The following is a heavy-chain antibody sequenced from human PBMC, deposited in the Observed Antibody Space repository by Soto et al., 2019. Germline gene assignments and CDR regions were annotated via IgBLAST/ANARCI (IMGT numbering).Heavy chain of an antibody. V-gene: IGHV4-4*07. CDR2: IYSSGST. CDR1: GTSIINHY. D-gene: IGHD5-12*01. CDR3: ARDSGSWSGYDFFDF. Sequence: SETLSLTCTVSGTSIINHYWSWIRQPAGKGLEWIGRIYSSGSTNYNPSLKSRVTMSVDTSKNQFSLKVSSVTAADTAVYYCARDSGSWSGYDFFDFWGQGSLVTVSS. J-gene: IGHJ4*02.